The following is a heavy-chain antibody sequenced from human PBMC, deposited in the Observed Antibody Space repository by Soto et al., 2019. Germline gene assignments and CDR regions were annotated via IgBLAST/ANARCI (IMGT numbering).Heavy chain of an antibody. J-gene: IGHJ4*02. CDR3: ARRSAYNYGDYVGHFDY. D-gene: IGHD4-17*01. CDR1: GGTFSSYA. Sequence: QVQLVQSGAEVKKPGSSVKVSCKASGGTFSSYAISWVRQAPGQGLEWMGGIIPIFGTANYAQKFQGRVTITADESTSTAYMELSSLRSEDTAVYYGARRSAYNYGDYVGHFDYWGQGTLVTVSS. CDR2: IIPIFGTA. V-gene: IGHV1-69*12.